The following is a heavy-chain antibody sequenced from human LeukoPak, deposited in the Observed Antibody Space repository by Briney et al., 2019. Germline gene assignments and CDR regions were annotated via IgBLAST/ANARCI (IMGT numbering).Heavy chain of an antibody. V-gene: IGHV1-2*02. CDR3: ARATSPTMIVVVTHTFYDY. J-gene: IGHJ4*02. Sequence: ASVKVSCKASVYTFTGYYMHWVQQAPGQGLEWMGWINPNSGGTNYAQKFQGRVTMTRDTSISTAYMELSRLRSDDTAVYYCARATSPTMIVVVTHTFYDYWGQGTLVTVSS. D-gene: IGHD3-22*01. CDR2: INPNSGGT. CDR1: VYTFTGYY.